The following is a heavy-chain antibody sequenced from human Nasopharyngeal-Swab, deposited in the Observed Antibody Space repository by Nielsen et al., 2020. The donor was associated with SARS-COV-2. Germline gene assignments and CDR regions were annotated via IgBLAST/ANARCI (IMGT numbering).Heavy chain of an antibody. Sequence: SVKVSCKASGFTFTSSAMQWVRQARGQRLEWIGWIVVGSGNTNYAQKFQERVTITRDMSTSTAYMELSSLRSEDTAVYYCAGEVVPAAIPYYYYGMDVWGQGTTVTVSS. J-gene: IGHJ6*02. V-gene: IGHV1-58*02. CDR2: IVVGSGNT. CDR3: AGEVVPAAIPYYYYGMDV. D-gene: IGHD2-2*01. CDR1: GFTFTSSA.